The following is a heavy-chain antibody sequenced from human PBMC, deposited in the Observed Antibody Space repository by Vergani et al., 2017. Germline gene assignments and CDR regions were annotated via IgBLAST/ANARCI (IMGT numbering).Heavy chain of an antibody. CDR1: GFTFSNFG. V-gene: IGHV3-30*02. CDR3: AKYVRDSADGCPDS. J-gene: IGHJ4*02. D-gene: IGHD2-21*02. CDR2: IGNDGINT. Sequence: QVQLVESAGGVVQPGGSLRLSCAASGFTFSNFGRHWIRQAPGKGLEWLAYIGNDGINTRYRDAVKGRFTVSRDNSKDILYLQMDSLRSEDTVLYYCAKYVRDSADGCPDSWGPGTLVIVSS.